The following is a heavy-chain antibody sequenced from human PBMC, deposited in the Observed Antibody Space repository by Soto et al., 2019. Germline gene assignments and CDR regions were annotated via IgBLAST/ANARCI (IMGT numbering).Heavy chain of an antibody. CDR1: GGSISSYY. CDR3: ARAVLAAAGTGWFDP. J-gene: IGHJ5*02. V-gene: IGHV4-59*01. D-gene: IGHD6-13*01. CDR2: IYYSGST. Sequence: NPSETLSVTCTVSGGSISSYYWSWIRQPPGKGLEWIGYIYYSGSTNYNPSLKSRVTISVDTSKNQFSLKLSSVTAADTAVYYCARAVLAAAGTGWFDPWGQGTLVTVSS.